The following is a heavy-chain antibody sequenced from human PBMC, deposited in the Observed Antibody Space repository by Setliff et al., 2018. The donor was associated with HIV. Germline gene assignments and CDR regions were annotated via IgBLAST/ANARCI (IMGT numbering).Heavy chain of an antibody. V-gene: IGHV5-51*01. CDR3: ATSDYGGDSGHFQH. CDR2: IYPGDSDT. J-gene: IGHJ1*01. Sequence: PGESLKISCTGSGYTFTSHWIAWVRQMPGEGPEWMGIIYPGDSDTRYSPSFQGQVSISADKSISTAYLRWSSLTASDTAMYYCATSDYGGDSGHFQHWGQGTLVTVSS. D-gene: IGHD2-21*01. CDR1: GYTFTSHW.